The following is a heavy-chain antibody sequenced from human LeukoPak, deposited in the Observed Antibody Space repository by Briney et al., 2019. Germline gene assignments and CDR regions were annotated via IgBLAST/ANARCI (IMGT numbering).Heavy chain of an antibody. D-gene: IGHD3-16*01. CDR1: GFTFSSYD. CDR2: IDTAGNT. J-gene: IGHJ3*02. CDR3: ARTSKVTSVMDI. V-gene: IGHV3-13*04. Sequence: GGSLGLSCAASGFTFSSYDMHWVRQATGKGLEWVSAIDTAGNTFYPGSVKGRFTISRENAKDSLYLQMNNVRAGDTALYFCARTSKVTSVMDIWGQGTMVTVSS.